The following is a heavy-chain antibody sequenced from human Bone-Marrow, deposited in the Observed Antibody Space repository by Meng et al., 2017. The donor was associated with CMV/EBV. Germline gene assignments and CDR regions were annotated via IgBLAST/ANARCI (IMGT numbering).Heavy chain of an antibody. J-gene: IGHJ4*02. CDR3: ARAQNRGVIDPQKYYFDY. CDR1: GGSISSYY. Sequence: GSLRLSCTVSGGSISSYYWSWIRQPPGKGLEWIGYIYYSGSTNYNPSLKSRVTISVDTSKNQFSLKLSSVTAADTAVYYCARAQNRGVIDPQKYYFDYWGQATLVTVSS. CDR2: IYYSGST. D-gene: IGHD2/OR15-2a*01. V-gene: IGHV4-59*01.